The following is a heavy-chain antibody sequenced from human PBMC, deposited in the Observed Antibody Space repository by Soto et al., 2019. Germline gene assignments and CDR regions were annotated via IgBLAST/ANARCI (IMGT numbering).Heavy chain of an antibody. CDR2: ISYDGSNK. Sequence: SLRLSCAASVFTFSSYAMHWVRQAPGKGLEWVAVISYDGSNKYYADSVKGRFTIPRDNSKNTLYLQMNSLRAEDTAVYYCVVAFDYWGQGTLVTVSS. CDR3: VVAFDY. CDR1: VFTFSSYA. J-gene: IGHJ4*02. V-gene: IGHV3-30-3*01.